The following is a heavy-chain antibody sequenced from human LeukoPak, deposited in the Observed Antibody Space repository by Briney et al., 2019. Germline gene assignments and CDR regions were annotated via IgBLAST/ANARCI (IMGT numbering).Heavy chain of an antibody. V-gene: IGHV4-59*01. CDR2: IYHSGST. CDR3: ARGGAARLHFQN. D-gene: IGHD6-6*01. CDR1: GGSISTYY. Sequence: SETLSLTCTVSGGSISTYYWNWIRQPPGQGLEWIGDIYHSGSTNYNPSLQSRVTISVDTSKNQFPLNLNSVTAADTAVYYCARGGAARLHFQNWGQGTLVTVSS. J-gene: IGHJ1*01.